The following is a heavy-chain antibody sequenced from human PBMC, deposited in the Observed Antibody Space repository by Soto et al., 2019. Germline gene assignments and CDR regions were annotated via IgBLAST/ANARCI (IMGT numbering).Heavy chain of an antibody. D-gene: IGHD6-6*01. V-gene: IGHV3-23*01. CDR2: ISDTGET. J-gene: IGHJ4*02. CDR3: AKGVAYSCSSAYFDY. CDR1: GFTLSSYG. Sequence: PGGSLRLSCAASGFTLSSYGMSWVRQAPGKGLEWVSSISDTGETYYADSVKGRFTISRDNPKNTLYLQMNSLRAEDTAVYYCAKGVAYSCSSAYFDYWGQGTLVTVCS.